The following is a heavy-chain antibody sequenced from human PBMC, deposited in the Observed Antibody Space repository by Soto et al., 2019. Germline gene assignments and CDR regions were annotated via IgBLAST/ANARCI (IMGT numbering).Heavy chain of an antibody. CDR2: IWYDGSNK. CDR1: GFTFSSYG. D-gene: IGHD3-10*01. CDR3: ARDGLGFGELTFDY. J-gene: IGHJ4*02. Sequence: GSLRLSCAASGFTFSSYGMHWVRQAPGKGLEWVAVIWYDGSNKYYADSVKGRFTISRDNSKNTLYLQMNSLRAEDTAVYYCARDGLGFGELTFDYWGQGTLVTVSS. V-gene: IGHV3-33*01.